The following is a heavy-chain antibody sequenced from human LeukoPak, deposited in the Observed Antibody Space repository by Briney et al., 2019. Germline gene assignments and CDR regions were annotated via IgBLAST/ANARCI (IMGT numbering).Heavy chain of an antibody. Sequence: GPLRLSCAASGFXFSSYAMTWVRQAPGKGLEWVSAISGSGGNTKYADSVKGRFTISRDNSKSTLYLQMNSLRAEDTAVYYCAKSFYSGSATSAFDIWGQGTMVTVSS. CDR2: ISGSGGNT. CDR3: AKSFYSGSATSAFDI. V-gene: IGHV3-23*01. J-gene: IGHJ3*02. CDR1: GFXFSSYA. D-gene: IGHD1-26*01.